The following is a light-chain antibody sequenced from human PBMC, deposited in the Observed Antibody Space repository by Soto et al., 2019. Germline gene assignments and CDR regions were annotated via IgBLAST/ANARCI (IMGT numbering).Light chain of an antibody. CDR2: GAS. V-gene: IGKV3-15*01. CDR1: QSVSSN. J-gene: IGKJ4*01. Sequence: EIVMTQSPATLSVSPGERATLSCRASQSVSSNLAWYQQKPVQAPRLLIYGASTRATGIPARFSGSGSGTVFTLTISSLQSEDFAVYYCQQYNNWPLTFGGGTKVEIK. CDR3: QQYNNWPLT.